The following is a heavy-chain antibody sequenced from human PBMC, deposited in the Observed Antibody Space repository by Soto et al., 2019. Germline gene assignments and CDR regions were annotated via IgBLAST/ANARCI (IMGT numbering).Heavy chain of an antibody. J-gene: IGHJ4*02. V-gene: IGHV1-58*01. Sequence: QMQLVQSGPEVKKPGTSVKVSCKASGFTFTSSAVQWVRQARGQRLEWIGWIVVGSGNTNYEQKLQERVTITRDMSTRTAYMELSSLRSEHTAVYYCAADAADDYFDYWGQGNRVTVYS. CDR3: AADAADDYFDY. CDR1: GFTFTSSA. D-gene: IGHD6-13*01. CDR2: IVVGSGNT.